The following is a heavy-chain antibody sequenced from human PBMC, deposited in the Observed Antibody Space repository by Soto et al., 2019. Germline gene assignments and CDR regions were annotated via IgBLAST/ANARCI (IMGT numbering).Heavy chain of an antibody. CDR2: IYYSGSP. CDR3: ARVNYYGSGNYDESWFDP. D-gene: IGHD3-10*01. J-gene: IGHJ5*02. V-gene: IGHV4-39*07. Sequence: ASETLSLTCIVSAGSISSTTYYWGWIRQPPGKGLEWIGSIYYSGSPSYNPSLKSRVTISVDTSKNQFSLKMNSVTAADTAVYYCARVNYYGSGNYDESWFDPWGEGTLVTVSS. CDR1: AGSISSTTYY.